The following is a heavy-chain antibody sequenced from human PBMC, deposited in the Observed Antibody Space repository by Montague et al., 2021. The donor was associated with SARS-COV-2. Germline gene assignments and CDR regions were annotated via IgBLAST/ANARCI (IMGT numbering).Heavy chain of an antibody. CDR1: GGSISRYY. J-gene: IGHJ6*02. CDR3: ARMIVQHAGMDV. D-gene: IGHD3-22*01. CDR2: IYYTGST. V-gene: IGHV4-59*01. Sequence: SETLSLTCTVSGGSISRYYWNWIRQSPGKGLEWLGYIYYTGSTSYNPSLNSRVSISVDTSNNQFSLRLSSVTAADTAVYYCARMIVQHAGMDVGAKGPRSPSP.